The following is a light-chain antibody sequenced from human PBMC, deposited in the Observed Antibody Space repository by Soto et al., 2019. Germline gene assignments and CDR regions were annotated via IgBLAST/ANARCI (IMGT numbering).Light chain of an antibody. CDR2: TTS. V-gene: IGKV1-39*01. J-gene: IGKJ4*01. Sequence: DIAMAQSPSSLSASVGDRVTITCRASQSIITYLNWYQQKPGKAPNLLIYTTSTLQSGVPSRFSGSGSGTDFTLTISSLQPEDFATYYCQQSYFAPLTFGGGTKVEIK. CDR3: QQSYFAPLT. CDR1: QSIITY.